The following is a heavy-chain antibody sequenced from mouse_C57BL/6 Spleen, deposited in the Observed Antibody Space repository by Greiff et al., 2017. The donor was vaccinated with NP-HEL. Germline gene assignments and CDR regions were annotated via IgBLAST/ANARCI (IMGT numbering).Heavy chain of an antibody. Sequence: QVQLQQPGAELVKPGASVKLSCKASGYTFTSYWMHWVKQRPGQGLEWIGMIHPNSGSTNYNEKFKSKATLTVDKSSSTAYMQLSSLTSEDSAVYYCARGFTTVPYYYAMDYWGQGTSVTVSS. CDR2: IHPNSGST. V-gene: IGHV1-64*01. CDR3: ARGFTTVPYYYAMDY. D-gene: IGHD1-1*01. CDR1: GYTFTSYW. J-gene: IGHJ4*01.